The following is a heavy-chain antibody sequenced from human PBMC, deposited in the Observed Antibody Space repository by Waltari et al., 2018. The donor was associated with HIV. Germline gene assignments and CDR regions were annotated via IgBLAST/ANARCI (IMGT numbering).Heavy chain of an antibody. CDR1: GFTFSSYA. V-gene: IGHV3-48*04. Sequence: EVQLVESGGGLVQPGGSLRLSCAASGFTFSSYAMNWVRQAQGKGLEWVSYISSRSTTINYADSVKGRFTISRDNAKNLLYLQMSSLRAEDTAVYFCARERFGSSYVGYWGQGTLVTVSS. J-gene: IGHJ4*02. CDR3: ARERFGSSYVGY. D-gene: IGHD6-6*01. CDR2: ISSRSTTI.